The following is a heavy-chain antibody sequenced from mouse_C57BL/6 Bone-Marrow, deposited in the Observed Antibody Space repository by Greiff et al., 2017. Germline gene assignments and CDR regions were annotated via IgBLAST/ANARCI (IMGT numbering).Heavy chain of an antibody. CDR1: GFSLTSYG. D-gene: IGHD2-4*01. CDR3: ARKGDYGSFDY. J-gene: IGHJ2*01. CDR2: IWSGGST. Sequence: VQLQQSGPGLVQPSQSLSITCTVSGFSLTSYGVHWVRQSPGKGLEWLGVIWSGGSTDYNAAFISRLSISKDNSKSQVFFKMNSLQAYDTAIYYCARKGDYGSFDYWGQGTTLTVSS. V-gene: IGHV2-2*01.